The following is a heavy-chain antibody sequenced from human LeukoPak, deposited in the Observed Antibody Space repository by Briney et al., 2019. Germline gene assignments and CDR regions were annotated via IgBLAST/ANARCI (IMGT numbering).Heavy chain of an antibody. Sequence: GGSLRLSCAASGFTFSSYEMNWVRQAPGKGLEWVSYISSGSSYIYYADSVKGRFTISRDNAKNSLYLQMNSLRAEDTAVYYCARAYGSGSFYKGSDYWGQGTLVTVSS. CDR3: ARAYGSGSFYKGSDY. CDR2: ISSGSSYI. CDR1: GFTFSSYE. D-gene: IGHD3-10*01. V-gene: IGHV3-21*05. J-gene: IGHJ4*02.